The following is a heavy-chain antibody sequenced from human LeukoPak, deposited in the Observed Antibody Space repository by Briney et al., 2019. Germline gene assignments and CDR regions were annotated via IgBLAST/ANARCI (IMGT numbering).Heavy chain of an antibody. Sequence: SVKVSCKASGASFSSYAISWVRQAPGQGLEWMGRIIPIFGTPNYAQRFQGRVTITANIVSSTAYMEVNNLTSEDTAVYFCAKQGALRQDYYMDVWGNGTTVTVSS. V-gene: IGHV1-69*06. CDR2: IIPIFGTP. J-gene: IGHJ6*03. CDR1: GASFSSYA. CDR3: AKQGALRQDYYMDV.